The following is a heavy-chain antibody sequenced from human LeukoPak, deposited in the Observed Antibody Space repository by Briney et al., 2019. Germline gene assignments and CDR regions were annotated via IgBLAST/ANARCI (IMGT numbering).Heavy chain of an antibody. V-gene: IGHV3-11*01. J-gene: IGHJ6*02. D-gene: IGHD4-17*01. CDR3: ARASGVEATETYYYYGMDV. Sequence: GGSLRLSCAASGFTFSDYSMSWIRQAPGKGLEWVSYISSSGSTIYYADSVKGRFTISRDNVKNSLYLQMNSLRAEDTAVYYCARASGVEATETYYYYGMDVWGQGTTVTVSS. CDR1: GFTFSDYS. CDR2: ISSSGSTI.